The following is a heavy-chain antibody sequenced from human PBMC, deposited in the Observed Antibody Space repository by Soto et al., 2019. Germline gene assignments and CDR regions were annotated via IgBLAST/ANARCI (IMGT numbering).Heavy chain of an antibody. CDR3: ARWGGGYYDSSGYYPDY. CDR2: IIPIFGTA. V-gene: IGHV1-69*13. J-gene: IGHJ4*02. Sequence: SVKVSCKASGYTFTSYAMHWVRQAPGQGLEWMGGIIPIFGTANYAQKFQGRVTITADESTSTAYMELSSLRSEDTAVYYCARWGGGYYDSSGYYPDYWGQGTLVTVSS. CDR1: GYTFTSYA. D-gene: IGHD3-22*01.